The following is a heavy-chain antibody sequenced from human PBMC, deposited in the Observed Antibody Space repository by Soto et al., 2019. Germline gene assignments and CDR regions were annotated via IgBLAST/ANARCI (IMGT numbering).Heavy chain of an antibody. CDR1: GDSVSSNSAA. V-gene: IGHV6-1*01. D-gene: IGHD6-19*01. Sequence: PSQTLSLTCALSGDSVSSNSAAWNWIRQSPSRGLEWLGRTYYRSKWYNDYAVSVKSRVTINPDTSKNQFSLQLNSVTPEDTAVYYCARDEKAVAGTTLYYYYGMDVWGQGTTVTVSS. J-gene: IGHJ6*02. CDR3: ARDEKAVAGTTLYYYYGMDV. CDR2: TYYRSKWYN.